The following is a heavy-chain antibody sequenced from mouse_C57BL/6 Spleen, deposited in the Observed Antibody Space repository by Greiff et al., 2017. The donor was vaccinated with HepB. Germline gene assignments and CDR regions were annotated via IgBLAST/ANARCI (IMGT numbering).Heavy chain of an antibody. Sequence: DVHLVESGGGLVQPGGSLKLSCAASGFTFSDYYMYWVRQTPEKRLEWVAYISNGGGSTYYPDTVKGRFTISRDNAKNTLYLQMSRLKSEDTAMYYCARQGYSKYYFDYWGQGTTLTVSS. V-gene: IGHV5-12*01. D-gene: IGHD2-5*01. CDR3: ARQGYSKYYFDY. CDR2: ISNGGGST. CDR1: GFTFSDYY. J-gene: IGHJ2*01.